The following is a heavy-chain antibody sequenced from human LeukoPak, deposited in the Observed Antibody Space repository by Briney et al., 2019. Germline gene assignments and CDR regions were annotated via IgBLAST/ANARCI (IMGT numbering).Heavy chain of an antibody. V-gene: IGHV1-18*01. CDR2: ISAYNGNT. CDR3: ARDLDQYNGRFGGFGHDF. Sequence: ASVKVSCKASGYTFINYGINWVRQAPGQGLEWMGWISAYNGNTNHAQSLQGRVTMTTDTSTSTVYMEMRSLTSDDTAVYYCARDLDQYNGRFGGFGHDFWGQGTLVTVSS. D-gene: IGHD3-10*01. J-gene: IGHJ4*02. CDR1: GYTFINYG.